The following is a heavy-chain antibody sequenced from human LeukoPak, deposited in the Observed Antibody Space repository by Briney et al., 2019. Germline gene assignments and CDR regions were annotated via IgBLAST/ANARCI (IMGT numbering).Heavy chain of an antibody. J-gene: IGHJ4*02. V-gene: IGHV4-59*12. CDR1: GGSISSYY. D-gene: IGHD3-3*01. CDR3: AKDYSRGDFSLDY. Sequence: SETLSLTCTVSGGSISSYYWSWIRQPPGKGLEWIGYIYYSGSTNYNPSLKSRVTISVDTSKNQFSLKLSSVTAADTAVYYCAKDYSRGDFSLDYWGQGTLVTVSS. CDR2: IYYSGST.